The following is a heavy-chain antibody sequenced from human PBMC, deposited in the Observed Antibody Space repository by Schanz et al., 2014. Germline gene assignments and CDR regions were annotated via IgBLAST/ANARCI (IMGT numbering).Heavy chain of an antibody. D-gene: IGHD5-12*01. CDR3: ARDGGRDGYNLASDV. Sequence: EVQLVESGGGLIQPGGSLRLSCAVSGFTVNTNYMSWVRQAPGKGLEWISSMYINSGSTQYADSVKGRFIISRDSSKNTLFLQRNSLRAEDTAVYFCARDGGRDGYNLASDVWGQGTLVTVSS. J-gene: IGHJ3*01. CDR1: GFTVNTNY. V-gene: IGHV3-53*01. CDR2: MYINSGST.